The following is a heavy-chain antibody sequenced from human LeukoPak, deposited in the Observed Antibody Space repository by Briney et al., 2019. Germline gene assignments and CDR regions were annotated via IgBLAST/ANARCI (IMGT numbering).Heavy chain of an antibody. CDR2: ISGSSNTI. Sequence: GGSLRLSCAASGFTFSSYAMNWVRQAPGKGLEWVSYISGSSNTIYYADSVKGRFTISRDNAKNSLYLQMNSLRAEDTAVYYCARDLPYYYGSGSYSSYGMDVWGQGTTVTVSS. CDR3: ARDLPYYYGSGSYSSYGMDV. V-gene: IGHV3-48*04. D-gene: IGHD3-10*01. CDR1: GFTFSSYA. J-gene: IGHJ6*02.